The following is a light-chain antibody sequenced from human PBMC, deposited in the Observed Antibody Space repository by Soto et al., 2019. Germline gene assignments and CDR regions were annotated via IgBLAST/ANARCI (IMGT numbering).Light chain of an antibody. J-gene: IGKJ1*01. CDR2: AAS. CDR1: QSVSSSY. CDR3: QQRSNWPLWT. V-gene: IGKV3D-20*02. Sequence: IVLTQSPGTLSLSPGERATLSCRASQSVSSSYLVWHQQKPGQAPRLLIYAASRRATGIPDRFSGSGSGTDFTLTISSLEPEDFAVYYCQQRSNWPLWTFGQGTKVDIK.